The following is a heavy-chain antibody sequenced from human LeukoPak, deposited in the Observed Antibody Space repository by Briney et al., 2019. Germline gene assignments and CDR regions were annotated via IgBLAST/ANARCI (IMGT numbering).Heavy chain of an antibody. CDR1: GFTFISYA. J-gene: IGHJ3*02. Sequence: GASVKVSCKASGFTFISYAIQWVRQARGQRLEWIGWIVVGSDNTNYAQKFQERVTITWDMSTTTAYMELSSLRSEDAAVYYCASFYDILTGWDDAFDIWGQGTMVTVSS. V-gene: IGHV1-58*02. CDR2: IVVGSDNT. D-gene: IGHD3-9*01. CDR3: ASFYDILTGWDDAFDI.